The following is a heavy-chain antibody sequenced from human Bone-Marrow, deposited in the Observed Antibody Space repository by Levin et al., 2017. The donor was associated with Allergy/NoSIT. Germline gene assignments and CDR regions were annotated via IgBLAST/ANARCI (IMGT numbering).Heavy chain of an antibody. CDR3: AREDGYVFDY. V-gene: IGHV4-31*03. D-gene: IGHD5-24*01. CDR2: IYYSGNT. J-gene: IGHJ4*02. CDR1: GGSISTGGFH. Sequence: SQTLSLTCSLSGGSISTGGFHWSWVRQRPGKGQEWIGYIYYSGNTYYNPSLQSRLSISIDTSKNQFSLRLTSVTAADTAVYYCAREDGYVFDYWGQGTLVTVSS.